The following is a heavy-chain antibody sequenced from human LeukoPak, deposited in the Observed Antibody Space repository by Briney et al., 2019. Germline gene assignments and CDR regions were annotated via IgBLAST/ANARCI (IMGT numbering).Heavy chain of an antibody. CDR3: ARVDIVVVPAALPGYYGMDV. V-gene: IGHV4-34*01. D-gene: IGHD2-2*01. J-gene: IGHJ6*02. CDR2: INHSGST. CDR1: GGSFSGYY. Sequence: SETLSLTCAVYGGSFSGYYWSWIRQPPGKGLKWIGEINHSGSTNYNPSLKSRVTISVDTSKNQFSLKLSSVTAADTAVYYCARVDIVVVPAALPGYYGMDVWGQGTTVTVSS.